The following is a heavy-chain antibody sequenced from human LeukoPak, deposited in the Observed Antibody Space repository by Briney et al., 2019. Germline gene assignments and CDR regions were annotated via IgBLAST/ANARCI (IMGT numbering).Heavy chain of an antibody. D-gene: IGHD3-22*01. J-gene: IGHJ3*02. CDR1: GGSISSSSYY. Sequence: SETPSLTCTVSGGSISSSSYYWGWIRQPPGKGLEWIGSIYYSGSTYYNPSLKSRVTISVDTSKNQFSLKLSSVTAADTAVYYCARRYYDSSGNTFDIWGQGTMVTVSS. V-gene: IGHV4-39*01. CDR2: IYYSGST. CDR3: ARRYYDSSGNTFDI.